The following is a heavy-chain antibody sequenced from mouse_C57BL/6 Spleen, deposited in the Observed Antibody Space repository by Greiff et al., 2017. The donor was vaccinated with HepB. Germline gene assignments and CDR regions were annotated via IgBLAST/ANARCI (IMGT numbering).Heavy chain of an antibody. V-gene: IGHV5-9-1*02. Sequence: LQQSGEGLVKPGGSLKLSCAASGFTFSSYAMSWVRQTPEKRLEWVAYISSGGDYIYYADTVKGRFTISRDNARNTLYLQMSSLKSEDTAMYYCTRAITTVVAHPAWFAYWGQGTLVTVSA. CDR1: GFTFSSYA. D-gene: IGHD1-1*01. CDR3: TRAITTVVAHPAWFAY. CDR2: ISSGGDYI. J-gene: IGHJ3*01.